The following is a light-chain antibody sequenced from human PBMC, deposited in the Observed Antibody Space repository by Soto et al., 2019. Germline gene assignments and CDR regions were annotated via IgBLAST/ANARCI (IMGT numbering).Light chain of an antibody. V-gene: IGKV1-6*01. CDR1: QGIRNE. CDR2: AAS. Sequence: AIQMTQSPSSLSASVGDRVTITCRASQGIRNELSWYQQKPGKAPKLLIYAASSLQSGVPSRFSGSGSGTHFTLTNSSLQPEDFATYYCLQDHNYPFTFGPGTKVDI. CDR3: LQDHNYPFT. J-gene: IGKJ3*01.